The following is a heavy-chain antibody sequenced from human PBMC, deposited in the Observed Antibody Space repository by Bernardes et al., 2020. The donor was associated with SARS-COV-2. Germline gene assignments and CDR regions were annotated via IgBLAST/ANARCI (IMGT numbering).Heavy chain of an antibody. D-gene: IGHD3-16*02. V-gene: IGHV1-2*04. Sequence: ASVKVSCKASGYTFTGYYMHWVRQAPGQGLEWMGWINPNSGGTNYAQKFQGWVTMTRDRSISTAYMELSRLRSDDTAVYYCARSRLVDDYVWGSYRYTLQDYYYYGMDVWGQGTTVTVSS. CDR1: GYTFTGYY. J-gene: IGHJ6*02. CDR2: INPNSGGT. CDR3: ARSRLVDDYVWGSYRYTLQDYYYYGMDV.